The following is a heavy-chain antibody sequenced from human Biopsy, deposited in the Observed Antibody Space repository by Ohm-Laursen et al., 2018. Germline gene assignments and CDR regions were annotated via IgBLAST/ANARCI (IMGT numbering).Heavy chain of an antibody. CDR1: GKTFSDYQ. V-gene: IGHV4-34*08. J-gene: IGHJ4*02. Sequence: SETLSLTCAVFGKTFSDYQWSWIRQPPGKGLEWIEQINQSGTTNYNPSLKSRVSISADAYKYEFSLRLTSVTAADTAVYFCGNEVHGRDYWGLGAQVTVSS. CDR3: GNEVHGRDY. D-gene: IGHD2-15*01. CDR2: INQSGTT.